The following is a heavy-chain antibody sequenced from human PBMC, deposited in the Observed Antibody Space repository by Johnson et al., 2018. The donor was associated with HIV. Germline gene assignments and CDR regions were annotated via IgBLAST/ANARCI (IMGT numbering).Heavy chain of an antibody. CDR1: GFTVSSNN. D-gene: IGHD5-24*01. J-gene: IGHJ3*02. CDR2: INSDGSST. V-gene: IGHV3-74*02. Sequence: MMLVESGGGLVQPGGSLRLSCAASGFTVSSNNMSWVRQAPGKGLVWVSRINSDGSSTTYADSVKGRFTISRDNAKNILYLQMNSLRVEDTAVYYCAFPTGATTAFDIWGQGTMVTVSS. CDR3: AFPTGATTAFDI.